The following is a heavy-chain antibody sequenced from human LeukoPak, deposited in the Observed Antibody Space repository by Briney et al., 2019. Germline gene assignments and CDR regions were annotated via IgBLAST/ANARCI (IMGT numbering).Heavy chain of an antibody. Sequence: GASVKVSCKASGGTFSGYTISWVRQAPGQGLEWMGRIIPILSIANYAQKFQGRVTITADKSTTTAYMALSSLRSEDTAVYYCTTYCGGDCYSFFDYWGQGTLVTVSS. CDR3: TTYCGGDCYSFFDY. V-gene: IGHV1-69*02. CDR1: GGTFSGYT. CDR2: IIPILSIA. J-gene: IGHJ4*02. D-gene: IGHD2-21*02.